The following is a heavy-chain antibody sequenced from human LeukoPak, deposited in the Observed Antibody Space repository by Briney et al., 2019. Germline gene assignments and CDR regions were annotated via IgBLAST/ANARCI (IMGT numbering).Heavy chain of an antibody. J-gene: IGHJ2*01. Sequence: HTGGSLRLSCAASGFTFSSYGMHWVRQAPGKGLEWVAVISYDGSNKYYADSVKGRFTISRDNSKNTLYLQMNSLRAEDTAVYYCAKGGYGDRTYWYFDLWGRGTLVTVSS. CDR2: ISYDGSNK. V-gene: IGHV3-30*18. CDR3: AKGGYGDRTYWYFDL. D-gene: IGHD4-17*01. CDR1: GFTFSSYG.